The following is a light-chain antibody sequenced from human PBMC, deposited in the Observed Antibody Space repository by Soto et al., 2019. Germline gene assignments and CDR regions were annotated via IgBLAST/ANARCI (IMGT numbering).Light chain of an antibody. Sequence: DIEMTQSPSSLSASVGDRVTITCRASQGISNYLAWYQQKPGNDPKLLIYAASTLQSGLPSRFSGSRSGTDFNLTISSLQPEALAIYYGQKYYNCPPTFGPGTKVDIK. J-gene: IGKJ3*01. CDR3: QKYYNCPPT. CDR1: QGISNY. CDR2: AAS. V-gene: IGKV1-27*01.